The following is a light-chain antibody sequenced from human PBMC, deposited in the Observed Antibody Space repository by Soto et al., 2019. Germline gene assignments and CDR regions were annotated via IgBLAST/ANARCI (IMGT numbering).Light chain of an antibody. V-gene: IGKV3-20*01. CDR3: QQYGSSPA. CDR1: QIVSSGY. Sequence: EIVLTQSPGTLSLSPGERATLSCRASQIVSSGYLAWYQQKPGQAPRLLIYGASSRATGIPDRFSGSGSGTDFTLTISRLEPEDFAVYYCQQYGSSPAFGGGTKVEIK. CDR2: GAS. J-gene: IGKJ4*01.